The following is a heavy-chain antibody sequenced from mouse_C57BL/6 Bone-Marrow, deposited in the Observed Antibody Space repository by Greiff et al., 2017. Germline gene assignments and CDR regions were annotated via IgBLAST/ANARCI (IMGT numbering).Heavy chain of an antibody. CDR3: ARDANYSWAMDY. J-gene: IGHJ4*01. CDR2: SRNKANDYTT. Sequence: EVKLVESGGGLVQSGRSLRLSCATSGFTFSDFYMEWVRQAPGKGLEWIAASRNKANDYTTEYSASVKGRFIVSRDTSHSILYLQMNALRAEDTAIYYCARDANYSWAMDYGGQGTSVTVSS. V-gene: IGHV7-1*01. CDR1: GFTFSDFY. D-gene: IGHD1-1*02.